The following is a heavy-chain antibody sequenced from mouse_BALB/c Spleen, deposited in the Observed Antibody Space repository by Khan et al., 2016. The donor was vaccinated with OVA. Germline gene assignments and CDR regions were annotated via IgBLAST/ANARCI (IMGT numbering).Heavy chain of an antibody. D-gene: IGHD1-1*01. CDR1: GFTFSDYY. V-gene: IGHV5-4*02. J-gene: IGHJ4*01. CDR3: ARDRGFIPAMDY. CDR2: ISDGGSYT. Sequence: VQLKESGGGLVKPGGSLKLSCAASGFTFSDYYMYWVRQTPEKRLEWVATISDGGSYTYYPDSVKGRFTISRDNAKNNLYLQMSSLKSEDTAMYYCARDRGFIPAMDYRGQGTSVTVSS.